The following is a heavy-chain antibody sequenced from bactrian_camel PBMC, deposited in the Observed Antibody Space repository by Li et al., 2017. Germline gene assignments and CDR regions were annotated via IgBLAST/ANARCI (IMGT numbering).Heavy chain of an antibody. CDR2: TNFGRGRA. CDR1: GYTFNTY. CDR3: AADLRWCRSGYFDPQARLGY. V-gene: IGHV3S40*01. J-gene: IGHJ6*01. D-gene: IGHD2*01. Sequence: VQLVESGGGSALAGGSVRLSCAAPGYTFNTYSWFRQAPGQEREGVAATNFGRGRANYAGSVKGRFTISQDKNTMYLEMNSLKVEDTAMYYCAADLRWCRSGYFDPQARLGYWGQGTQVTVS.